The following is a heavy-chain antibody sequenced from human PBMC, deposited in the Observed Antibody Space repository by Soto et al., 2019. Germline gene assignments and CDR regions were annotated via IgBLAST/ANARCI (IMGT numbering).Heavy chain of an antibody. CDR1: GGSISSGGYY. V-gene: IGHV4-31*03. J-gene: IGHJ6*02. CDR2: IYYSGST. CDR3: ARAIRFFDWLSGLGGMDV. Sequence: ASETLSLTCTVSGGSISSGGYYWSWIRQHPGKGLEWIGYIYYSGSTYYNPSLKSRVTISVDTSKNQFSLKLSSVTAADTAVYYCARAIRFFDWLSGLGGMDVWGQGTTVTVSS. D-gene: IGHD3-9*01.